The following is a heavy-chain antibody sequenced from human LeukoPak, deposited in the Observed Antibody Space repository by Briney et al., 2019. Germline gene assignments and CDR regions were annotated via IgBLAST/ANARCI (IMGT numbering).Heavy chain of an antibody. Sequence: KPGGSLRLSCTTSGFTFGDYAMSWVRQAPGRGLEWVSSISSSSKYIYYADSVKGRFTISRDDAKNSLSLQMNSLRAEDTAVYYCARDLDIVVVPASWFYPWGQGTLVTVSS. V-gene: IGHV3-21*01. CDR1: GFTFGDYA. CDR2: ISSSSKYI. J-gene: IGHJ5*02. D-gene: IGHD2-2*03. CDR3: ARDLDIVVVPASWFYP.